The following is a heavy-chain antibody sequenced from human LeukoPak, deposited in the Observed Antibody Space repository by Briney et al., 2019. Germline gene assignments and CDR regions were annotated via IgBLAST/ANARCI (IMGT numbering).Heavy chain of an antibody. V-gene: IGHV4-59*08. CDR3: ARHGLYYYGSGPTQIDY. J-gene: IGHJ4*02. CDR2: IYYSGST. D-gene: IGHD3-10*01. Sequence: SETLSLTCTVSGGSISSYYWSWIRQPPGKGLEWIGYIYYSGSTNYNPSLKSRVTISVDTSKNQFSLKLSSVTAADTAVYYCARHGLYYYGSGPTQIDYWGQGTLVTVSS. CDR1: GGSISSYY.